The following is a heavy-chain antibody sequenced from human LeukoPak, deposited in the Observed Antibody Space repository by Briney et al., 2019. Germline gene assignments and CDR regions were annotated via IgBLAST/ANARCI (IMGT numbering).Heavy chain of an antibody. V-gene: IGHV4-34*01. D-gene: IGHD3-16*02. CDR1: GGSFSGYY. Sequence: PSETLSLTCAVYGGSFSGYYRSWIRQPPGKGLEWIGEINHSGSTNYNPSLKSRVTISVDTSKNQFSLKLSSVTAADTAVYYCAGSLGELSLYPHWGQGTLVTVSS. CDR3: AGSLGELSLYPH. J-gene: IGHJ4*02. CDR2: INHSGST.